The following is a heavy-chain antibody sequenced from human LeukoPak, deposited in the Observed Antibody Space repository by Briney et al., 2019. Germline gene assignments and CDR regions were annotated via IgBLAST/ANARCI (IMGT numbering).Heavy chain of an antibody. J-gene: IGHJ4*02. CDR2: IKQDGSEK. D-gene: IGHD3-3*01. V-gene: IGHV3-7*01. CDR1: GFTFSSYW. CDR3: ATDRGWRTSGYYLYYFEY. Sequence: PGGSLRLSCAASGFTFSSYWMSWVRQAPGKGLEWVANIKQDGSEKYYVDSVRGRFTISRDNTMNSLYLQMSSLRAEVTAVYYCATDRGWRTSGYYLYYFEYWGQGTLVTYSS.